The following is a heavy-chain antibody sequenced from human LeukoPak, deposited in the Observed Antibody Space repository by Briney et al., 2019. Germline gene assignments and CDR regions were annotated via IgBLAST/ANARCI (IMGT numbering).Heavy chain of an antibody. D-gene: IGHD3-22*01. J-gene: IGHJ4*02. V-gene: IGHV4-34*01. CDR1: GGSFSGYY. CDR3: ASSTHYYDSRD. CDR2: INHSGST. Sequence: SETLSLTCAVYGGSFSGYYWSWIRQPPGKGLEWIGEINHSGSTNYNPSLKSRVTISVDTSKNQFSLELSSVTAADTAVYYCASSTHYYDSRDWGQGTLVTVSS.